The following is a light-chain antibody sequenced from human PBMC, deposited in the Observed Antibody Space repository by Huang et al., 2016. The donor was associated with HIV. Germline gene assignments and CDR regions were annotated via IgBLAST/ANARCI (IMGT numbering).Light chain of an antibody. V-gene: IGKV3-11*01. J-gene: IGKJ4*01. CDR1: PSIGTY. CDR2: DVS. Sequence: EIVLTQSPVTLSLSPGDRAPLSCRASPSIGTYLAWYQQKSGQAPRHLSYDVSNRDAGVPARFSASGSETDFTLTSASLDPDDFAIYHCQQRAKWPLTFGGGTKVEMK. CDR3: QQRAKWPLT.